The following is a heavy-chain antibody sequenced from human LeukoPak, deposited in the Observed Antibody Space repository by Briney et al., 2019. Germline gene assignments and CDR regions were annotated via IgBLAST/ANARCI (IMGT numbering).Heavy chain of an antibody. CDR1: RFTFSSYG. CDR3: ARDQGLGLNWFDP. J-gene: IGHJ5*02. D-gene: IGHD3/OR15-3a*01. V-gene: IGHV3-23*01. CDR2: ISGSGGTT. Sequence: GGTLRLSCAASRFTFSSYGMSWVRQAPGKGLERVSGISGSGGTTYYADSVKGRFTISRDNSKNTLYLQMNSLRAEDTAVYYCARDQGLGLNWFDPWGQGTLVTVSS.